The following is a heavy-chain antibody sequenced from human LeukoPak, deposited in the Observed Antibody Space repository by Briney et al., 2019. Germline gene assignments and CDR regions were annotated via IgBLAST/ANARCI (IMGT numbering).Heavy chain of an antibody. CDR2: ILYTGST. Sequence: SETLSLTCTVSGGSISSYYWTWIRQPPGKGLEWIGYILYTGSTNYNPSLKSRVTMSVDTSKKQFSLKLSSVIAADTAVYYCARRGSYGSGSYDDYYYMDVWGKGTTVTISS. J-gene: IGHJ6*03. CDR3: ARRGSYGSGSYDDYYYMDV. D-gene: IGHD3-10*01. V-gene: IGHV4-59*01. CDR1: GGSISSYY.